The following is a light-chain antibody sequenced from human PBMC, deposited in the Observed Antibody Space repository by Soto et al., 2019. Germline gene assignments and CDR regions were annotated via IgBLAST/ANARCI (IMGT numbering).Light chain of an antibody. CDR3: HKRISLPLT. J-gene: IGKJ4*01. Sequence: EIVLTQSPATLSLSPGERATLSCRASQSISFYLAWFQQKPGQAPRLLIFDSSRRATGIPARFSGSGSGTDFTLTISRLEHEDVAVYYCHKRISLPLTFGGGTKVEIK. V-gene: IGKV3-11*01. CDR2: DSS. CDR1: QSISFY.